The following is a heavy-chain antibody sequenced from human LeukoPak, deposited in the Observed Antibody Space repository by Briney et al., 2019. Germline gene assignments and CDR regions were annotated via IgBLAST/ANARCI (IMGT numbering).Heavy chain of an antibody. V-gene: IGHV3-13*01. CDR2: IGTAGDT. D-gene: IGHD3-10*01. CDR1: GFTFSSYD. Sequence: GGSLRLSCAASGFTFSSYDMHWVRQATGKGREWVSAIGTAGDTYYPGSVKGRFTISRENAKNSLYLQMNSLRAGDTAVYYCARGRFGELLPDYWGQGTLVTVSS. CDR3: ARGRFGELLPDY. J-gene: IGHJ4*02.